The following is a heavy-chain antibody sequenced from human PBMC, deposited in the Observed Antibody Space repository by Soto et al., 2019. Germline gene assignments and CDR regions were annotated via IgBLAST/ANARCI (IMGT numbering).Heavy chain of an antibody. V-gene: IGHV4-31*11. Sequence: QVQLQESGPGWVRPQQTCSFTSVVLVDSLRVVGHSWNWTAQFPGRGLEWIGYVYHSGSTHYNPSLRGRLTISIDTSKNQFSLRLISVTAADTALYYCARDTGLAPTVWGYWGHGTQVTVSS. CDR1: VDSLRVVGHS. CDR2: VYHSGST. J-gene: IGHJ4*03. CDR3: ARDTGLAPTVWGY. D-gene: IGHD7-27*01.